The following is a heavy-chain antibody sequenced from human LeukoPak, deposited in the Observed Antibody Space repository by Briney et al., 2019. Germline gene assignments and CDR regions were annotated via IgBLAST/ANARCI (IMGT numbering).Heavy chain of an antibody. CDR2: INHSGST. CDR1: GGSFSGYY. J-gene: IGHJ4*02. D-gene: IGHD3-10*01. V-gene: IGHV4-34*01. Sequence: SETLSLTCAVYGGSFSGYYWSWIRQPPGKGLEWIGEINHSGSTNYNPSLKSRVTISVDTSKNQFSLRLSSVTAADTAVYYCARSRGVKDYWGQGTLVTVSS. CDR3: ARSRGVKDY.